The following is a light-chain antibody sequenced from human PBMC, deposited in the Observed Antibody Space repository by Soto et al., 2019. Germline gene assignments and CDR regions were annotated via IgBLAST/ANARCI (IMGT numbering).Light chain of an antibody. CDR2: GTS. V-gene: IGKV3D-20*02. CDR3: QQRSNWPPIT. CDR1: QSVSSSY. J-gene: IGKJ5*01. Sequence: EVLLTQSPGTLSLSPGERATLSCRASQSVSSSYLAWYQQKPGQAPRLLMYGTSSRATGIPDRFSGSGSGTDFTLTISRLEPEDFAVYYCQQRSNWPPITFGQGTRLEIK.